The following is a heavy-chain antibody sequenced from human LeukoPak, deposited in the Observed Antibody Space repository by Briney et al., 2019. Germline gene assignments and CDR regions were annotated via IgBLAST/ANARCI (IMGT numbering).Heavy chain of an antibody. CDR1: GFTFSSYS. V-gene: IGHV3-48*01. CDR3: ARRPQDSSGR. CDR2: ITSSSSTI. D-gene: IGHD3-22*01. Sequence: GGSLRLSCAASGFTFSSYSMNWVRQAPGRGLEWVSYITSSSSTIFYADSVKGRFTISRDNAKNSLYLQMNSLRAEDTAVYYCARRPQDSSGRWGQGTLVTVSP. J-gene: IGHJ4*02.